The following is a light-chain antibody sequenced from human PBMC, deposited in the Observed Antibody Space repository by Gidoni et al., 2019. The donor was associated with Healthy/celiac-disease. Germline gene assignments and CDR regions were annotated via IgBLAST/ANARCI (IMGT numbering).Light chain of an antibody. CDR1: QSVSSN. J-gene: IGKJ2*01. CDR3: QQYNNWPLYT. V-gene: IGKV3-15*01. CDR2: GAS. Sequence: EIVMTQSPATLSVSPGERATLSCRASQSVSSNLAWYQQKPGQAPRPLIYGASTRATGIPARFSGSGSGTEFTLTISSLQSEDFAVYYCQQYNNWPLYTFGQXTKLEIK.